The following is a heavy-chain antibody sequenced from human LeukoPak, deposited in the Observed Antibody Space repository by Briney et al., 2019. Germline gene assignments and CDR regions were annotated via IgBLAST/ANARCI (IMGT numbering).Heavy chain of an antibody. J-gene: IGHJ4*02. CDR2: IYSGGST. Sequence: GGSLRLSCAASGFTVSSNYMSWVRQAPGKGLEWVSVIYSGGSTYYADSVNGRFTISRDNSKNTLYLQMNSLRAEDTAVYYCARDHIAVAGTFDYWGQGTLVTVSS. CDR3: ARDHIAVAGTFDY. V-gene: IGHV3-66*01. D-gene: IGHD6-19*01. CDR1: GFTVSSNY.